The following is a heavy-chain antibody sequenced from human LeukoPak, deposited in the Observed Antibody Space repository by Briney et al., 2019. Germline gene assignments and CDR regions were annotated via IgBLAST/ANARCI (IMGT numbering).Heavy chain of an antibody. D-gene: IGHD3-22*01. CDR2: IYYSGST. V-gene: IGHV4-31*03. CDR3: ARGGDYYDSSGYYPIDY. Sequence: PSQTPSLTCTVSGGSISSGGYYWSWIRQHPEKGLEWIGYIYYSGSTYYNPSLKSRVTISVDTSKNQFSLKLSSVTAADTAVYYCARGGDYYDSSGYYPIDYWGQGTLVTVSS. CDR1: GGSISSGGYY. J-gene: IGHJ4*02.